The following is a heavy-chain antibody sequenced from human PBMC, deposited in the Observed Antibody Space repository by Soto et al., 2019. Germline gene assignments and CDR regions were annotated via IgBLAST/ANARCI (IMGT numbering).Heavy chain of an antibody. D-gene: IGHD7-27*01. CDR2: ISAYNGNT. Sequence: QVQLVQSGAEVKKPGASVKVSCKAFGYTFTSYGISWVRQAPGQGLEWMGWISAYNGNTKYAQKLQGRVTMTTDTATSKAYMGLRSLRSDDTAVYYCEREPNSFDSWGQGTLVTVSS. CDR3: EREPNSFDS. V-gene: IGHV1-18*01. J-gene: IGHJ4*02. CDR1: GYTFTSYG.